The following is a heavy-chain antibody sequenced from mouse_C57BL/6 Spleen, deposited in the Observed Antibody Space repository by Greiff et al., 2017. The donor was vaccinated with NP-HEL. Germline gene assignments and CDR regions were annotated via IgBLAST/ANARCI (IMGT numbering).Heavy chain of an antibody. CDR3: ASAADSNYFFFAY. CDR1: GYAFTNYL. Sequence: QVQLQQSGAELVRPGTSVKVSCKASGYAFTNYLIEWVKQRPGQGLEWIGVINPGSGGTNYNEKFKGKATLTADKSSSTAYMQLSSLTSEDSAVYFCASAADSNYFFFAYWGQGTLVTVSA. D-gene: IGHD2-5*01. J-gene: IGHJ3*01. CDR2: INPGSGGT. V-gene: IGHV1-54*01.